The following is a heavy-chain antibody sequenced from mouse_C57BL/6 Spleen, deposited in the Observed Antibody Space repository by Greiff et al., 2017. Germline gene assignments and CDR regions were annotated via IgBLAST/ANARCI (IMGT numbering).Heavy chain of an antibody. V-gene: IGHV1-15*01. CDR3: TRTITTVVPFAY. D-gene: IGHD1-1*01. CDR1: GYTFTDYE. Sequence: QVQLKESGAELVRPGASVTLSCKASGYTFTDYEMHWVKQTPVHGLEWIGAIDPETGGTAYNQKFKGKAILTADKSSSTAYMELRSLTSEDSAVYYCTRTITTVVPFAYWGQGTLVTVSA. CDR2: IDPETGGT. J-gene: IGHJ3*01.